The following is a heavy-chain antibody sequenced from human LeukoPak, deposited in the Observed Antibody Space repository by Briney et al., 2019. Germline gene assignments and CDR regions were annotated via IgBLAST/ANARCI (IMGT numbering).Heavy chain of an antibody. CDR2: ISAYNGNT. Sequence: ASVKLSCKASGYTFTSYGISWVRQAPGQGLEWMGWISAYNGNTNYAQKLQGRVTMTTDTSTSTAYMELRSLRSDDTAVYYCARDVAGNYGSGSYYTFDYWGQGTLVTVSS. CDR3: ARDVAGNYGSGSYYTFDY. J-gene: IGHJ4*02. V-gene: IGHV1-18*01. CDR1: GYTFTSYG. D-gene: IGHD3-10*01.